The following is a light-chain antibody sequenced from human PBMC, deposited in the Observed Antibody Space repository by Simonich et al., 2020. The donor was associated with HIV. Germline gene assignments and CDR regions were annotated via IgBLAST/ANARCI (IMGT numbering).Light chain of an antibody. CDR3: QLYGDSPYT. J-gene: IGKJ2*01. V-gene: IGKV3-20*01. CDR2: DAS. CDR1: QSVSSY. Sequence: EIVLTQSPATLSLSPGERATLSCRASQSVSSYLAWYQQKPGQAPRLLIYDASSRATGIPDRFSGSGSGTDFTLTISRLEPEDFAVYYCQLYGDSPYTFGQGTKVEIK.